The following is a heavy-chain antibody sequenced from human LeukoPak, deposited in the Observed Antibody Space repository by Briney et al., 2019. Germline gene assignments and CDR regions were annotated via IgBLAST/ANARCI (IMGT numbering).Heavy chain of an antibody. CDR2: INTDGSST. J-gene: IGHJ5*02. V-gene: IGHV3-74*01. CDR3: ARESGIAAALDL. CDR1: GFTFSSYW. Sequence: GGSLRLSCAASGFTFSSYWMHWVRQAPGKGLVWVSRINTDGSSTSYADSVKGRFTISRDNAKNTLYLQMSSLRAEDTAVYYCARESGIAAALDLWGQGTLVTVSS. D-gene: IGHD6-13*01.